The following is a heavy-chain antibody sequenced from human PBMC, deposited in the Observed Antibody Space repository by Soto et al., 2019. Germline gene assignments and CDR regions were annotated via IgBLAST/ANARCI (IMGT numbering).Heavy chain of an antibody. D-gene: IGHD2-15*01. CDR3: ARGQDRSSGAIDY. Sequence: QLQLQESGSGLVKPSQTLSLTCAVSGGSISSGGYSWSWIRQPPGKGLEWIGYIYHGGSTYYNPSRKRGVTIPVDRSKNQFSLKLSSVTAADTAVYYCARGQDRSSGAIDYWGQGTLDTVSS. J-gene: IGHJ4*02. V-gene: IGHV4-30-2*01. CDR2: IYHGGST. CDR1: GGSISSGGYS.